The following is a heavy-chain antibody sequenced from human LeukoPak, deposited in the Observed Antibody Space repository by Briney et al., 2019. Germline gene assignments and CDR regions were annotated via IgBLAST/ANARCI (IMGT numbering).Heavy chain of an antibody. CDR2: IRSSGSTI. CDR3: ARWRASDAFDI. CDR1: GFTFSDYY. V-gene: IGHV3-11*01. Sequence: SPGGSLRLSCAASGFTFSDYYMSWIRQAPGKGLEWVSYIRSSGSTIYYADSVKGRFTISRDNAKNSLYLQMNSLRAEDTAVYYCARWRASDAFDIWGQGTMVTVSS. J-gene: IGHJ3*02.